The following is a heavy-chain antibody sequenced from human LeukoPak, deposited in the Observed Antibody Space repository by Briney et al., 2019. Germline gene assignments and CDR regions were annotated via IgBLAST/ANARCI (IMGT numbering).Heavy chain of an antibody. Sequence: GGSLRLSCAASGFTFSSNAMHWVRQAPGKGLEWVAVIWYDGSNKYHADSVKGRFTISRDNSKNTLYLQMNSLRAEDTAVYYCARGQVESAIPGDYWGQGTLVTVSS. CDR3: ARGQVESAIPGDY. J-gene: IGHJ4*02. CDR1: GFTFSSNA. V-gene: IGHV3-33*01. D-gene: IGHD2-21*02. CDR2: IWYDGSNK.